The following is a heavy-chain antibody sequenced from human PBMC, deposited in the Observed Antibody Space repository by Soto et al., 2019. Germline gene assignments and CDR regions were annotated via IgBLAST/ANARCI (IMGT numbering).Heavy chain of an antibody. CDR3: ARDLPVATMENYFDY. D-gene: IGHD5-12*01. Sequence: ASVKVSCKASGYTFTSYGISWVRQAPGQGLEWMGWISAYNGNTNYAQKLQGRVTMTTDTSTSTAYMELRSLRSDDTAVYYCARDLPVATMENYFDYWGQGTLVTVSS. CDR1: GYTFTSYG. V-gene: IGHV1-18*01. J-gene: IGHJ4*02. CDR2: ISAYNGNT.